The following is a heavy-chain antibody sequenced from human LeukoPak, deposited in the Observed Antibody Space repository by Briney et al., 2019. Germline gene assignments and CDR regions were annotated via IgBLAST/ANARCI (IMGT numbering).Heavy chain of an antibody. D-gene: IGHD6-19*01. CDR2: INPNSGVT. CDR3: ARAVAGIDY. V-gene: IGHV1-2*02. CDR1: GYTFTGYY. J-gene: IGHJ4*02. Sequence: ASVKVSCKASGYTFTGYYLHWVRQAPGQGLEWMGWINPNSGVTNYAQNLQGRVTMTRDTSISTGYMELSRLRSDDTALYYCARAVAGIDYWGQGTLVTVSS.